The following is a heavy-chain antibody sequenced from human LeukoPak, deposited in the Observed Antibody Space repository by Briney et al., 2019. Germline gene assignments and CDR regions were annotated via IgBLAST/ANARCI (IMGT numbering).Heavy chain of an antibody. V-gene: IGHV1-69*13. CDR3: AREGYYYGSGSYYFLDY. J-gene: IGHJ4*02. Sequence: SVKVSCKASRGTFSSYAISWVRQAPGQGLEWMGGIIPIFGKANYAQEFQGRVTITADESTSTAYMELSSLRSEDTAVYYCAREGYYYGSGSYYFLDYWGQGTLVTVSS. CDR1: RGTFSSYA. CDR2: IIPIFGKA. D-gene: IGHD3-10*01.